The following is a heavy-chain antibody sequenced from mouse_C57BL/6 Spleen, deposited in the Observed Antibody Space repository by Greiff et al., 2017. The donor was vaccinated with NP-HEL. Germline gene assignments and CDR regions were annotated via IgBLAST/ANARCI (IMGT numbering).Heavy chain of an antibody. CDR3: ARWVTTVVNYFAY. CDR2: IHPNSGST. CDR1: GYTFTSYW. J-gene: IGHJ2*01. Sequence: VQLQQPGAELVKPGASVKLSCKASGYTFTSYWMHWVKQRPGQGLEWIGMIHPNSGSTNYNEKLKSKATLTVDKSSSTAFMQLSSLTSEDSAVYYCARWVTTVVNYFAYWGQGTTLTVSS. V-gene: IGHV1-64*01. D-gene: IGHD1-1*01.